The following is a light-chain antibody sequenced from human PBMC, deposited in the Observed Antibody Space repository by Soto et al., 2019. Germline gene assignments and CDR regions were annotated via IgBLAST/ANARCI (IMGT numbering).Light chain of an antibody. J-gene: IGLJ3*02. Sequence: QSALTQPPSVSVAPGQRVTISCTGYNSNIGAGYDVHWYQQLPGTAPKLLIYGNSNRPSGVPDRFSASKSGTSASLAITGLQAEDEADYYCQSYDSSLSGWVFGGGTKVTVL. CDR3: QSYDSSLSGWV. V-gene: IGLV1-40*01. CDR2: GNS. CDR1: NSNIGAGYD.